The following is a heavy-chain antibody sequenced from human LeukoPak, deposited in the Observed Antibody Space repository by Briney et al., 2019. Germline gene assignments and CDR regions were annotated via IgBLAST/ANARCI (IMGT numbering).Heavy chain of an antibody. D-gene: IGHD3-10*01. V-gene: IGHV6-1*01. Sequence: SQTLSLTCAISGDSVSSNSAAWNWIRQFPSRGLEWLGRTYYRSKWYNDYAVSVKSRITINPDTSKNQFSLQLNSVTPEDTAVXXXXXXXXXXYGSGSNWFDPWGQGTLVTVSS. CDR2: TYYRSKWYN. CDR1: GDSVSSNSAA. CDR3: XXXXXXXYGSGSNWFDP. J-gene: IGHJ5*02.